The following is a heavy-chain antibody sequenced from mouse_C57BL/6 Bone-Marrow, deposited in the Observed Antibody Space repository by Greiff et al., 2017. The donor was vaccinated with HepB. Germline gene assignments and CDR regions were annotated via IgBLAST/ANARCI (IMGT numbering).Heavy chain of an antibody. CDR2: IYPRDGST. CDR3: ARWNYAFY. Sequence: QVQLKESGPELVKPGASVKLSCKASGYTFTSYDINWVKQRPGQGLEWIGWIYPRDGSTKYNEKFKGKATLTVDTSSSTAYMELHSLTSEDSAVYFSARWNYAFYWGQGTTLTVSS. D-gene: IGHD1-1*02. V-gene: IGHV1-85*01. CDR1: GYTFTSYD. J-gene: IGHJ2*01.